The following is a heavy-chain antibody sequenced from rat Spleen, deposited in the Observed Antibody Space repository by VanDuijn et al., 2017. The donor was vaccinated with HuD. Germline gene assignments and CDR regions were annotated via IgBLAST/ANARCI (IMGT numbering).Heavy chain of an antibody. CDR2: ISYDGNST. J-gene: IGHJ3*01. CDR1: GFTFSDYY. CDR3: ARRDGYNSLPFAY. Sequence: EVQLVESDGGLVQPGRSLELSCAASGFTFSDYYMVWVRQAPTKGLEWVATISYDGNSTYYRDSVKGRFTISRDNAKRILYLQMDSLRSEDTATYYCARRDGYNSLPFAYWGQGTLVTVSS. D-gene: IGHD1-9*01. V-gene: IGHV5-29*01.